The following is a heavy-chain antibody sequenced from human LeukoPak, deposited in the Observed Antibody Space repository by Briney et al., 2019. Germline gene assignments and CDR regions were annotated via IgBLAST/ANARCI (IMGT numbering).Heavy chain of an antibody. J-gene: IGHJ5*02. CDR1: GYTFTSYG. CDR2: ISAYNGNT. V-gene: IGHV1-18*01. Sequence: ASVKVSCKASGYTFTSYGISWVRQAPGQGLEWMGWISAYNGNTNYAQKLQGRVTMTTDTSTSTAYMELRSLRSDDTAVYYCARDRSPYSSSYWFDPWGQGTLVTVSS. D-gene: IGHD6-13*01. CDR3: ARDRSPYSSSYWFDP.